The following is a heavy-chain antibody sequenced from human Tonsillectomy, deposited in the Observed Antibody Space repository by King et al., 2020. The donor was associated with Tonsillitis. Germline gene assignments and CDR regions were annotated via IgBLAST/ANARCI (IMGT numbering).Heavy chain of an antibody. Sequence: VQLQESGPGLVKPSETLSLTCTVSGGSISSYYWSWIRQPPGKGLEWIGYIYYSGSTNYNPSLKSRVTISVDTSKNQFSLKLSSVTAADTAVYYCAGGTILSWFDPWGQGTLVTVS. CDR2: IYYSGST. D-gene: IGHD2-21*01. CDR1: GGSISSYY. V-gene: IGHV4-59*01. CDR3: AGGTILSWFDP. J-gene: IGHJ5*02.